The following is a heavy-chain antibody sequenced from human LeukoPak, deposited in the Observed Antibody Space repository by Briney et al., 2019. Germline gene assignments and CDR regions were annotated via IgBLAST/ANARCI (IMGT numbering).Heavy chain of an antibody. CDR3: ARTYSSFDY. CDR2: ISSNGGST. CDR1: GFTFRSNG. J-gene: IGHJ4*02. D-gene: IGHD6-19*01. Sequence: GGSLRLSCSASGFTFRSNGMHWVRQAPGKGLEYVSAISSNGGSTYYADFVKGRFTISRDNSKNTLYLQMSSLRAEDTAVYYCARTYSSFDYWGQGTLVTASS. V-gene: IGHV3-64D*06.